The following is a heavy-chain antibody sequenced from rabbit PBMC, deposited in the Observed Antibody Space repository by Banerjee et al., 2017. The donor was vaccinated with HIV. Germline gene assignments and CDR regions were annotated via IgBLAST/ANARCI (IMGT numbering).Heavy chain of an antibody. CDR1: GFSFNNNYV. CDR2: IYTITGDT. D-gene: IGHD7-1*01. V-gene: IGHV1S45*01. Sequence: QEQLEESGGDLVKPEGSLTLTCTASGFSFNNNYVMCWVRQAPGKGLEWIACIYTITGDTVYATWAKGRFTISKASWTTVTLQMTSLTAADTATYFCARGNAVVVSGYNLWGPGTLVTDS. J-gene: IGHJ4*01. CDR3: ARGNAVVVSGYNL.